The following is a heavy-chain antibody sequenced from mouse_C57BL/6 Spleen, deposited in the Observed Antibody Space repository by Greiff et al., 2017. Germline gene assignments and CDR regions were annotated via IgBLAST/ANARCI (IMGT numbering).Heavy chain of an antibody. J-gene: IGHJ3*01. CDR2: INPSTGGT. CDR3: ARDDDYDGFAY. CDR1: GYSFTGYY. Sequence: VQLQQSGPELVKPGASVKISCKASGYSFTGYYMNWVKQSPEKSLEWIGEINPSTGGTTYNQKFKAKATLTVDKSSSTAYMQLKSLTSEDSAVYYCARDDDYDGFAYWGQGTLVTLSA. V-gene: IGHV1-42*01. D-gene: IGHD2-4*01.